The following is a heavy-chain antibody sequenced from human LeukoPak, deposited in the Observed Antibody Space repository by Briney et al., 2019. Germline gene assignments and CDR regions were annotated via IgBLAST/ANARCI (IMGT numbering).Heavy chain of an antibody. CDR3: AKDHRGYSGYEYDY. D-gene: IGHD5-12*01. J-gene: IGHJ4*02. CDR2: ISGSGGST. Sequence: EGSLRLSCAASGFTFSSYAMSWVRQAPGKGLEWVSAISGSGGSTYYADSVKGRFTISRDNSKNTLYLQMNSLRAEDTAVYYCAKDHRGYSGYEYDYWGQGTLITVSS. CDR1: GFTFSSYA. V-gene: IGHV3-23*01.